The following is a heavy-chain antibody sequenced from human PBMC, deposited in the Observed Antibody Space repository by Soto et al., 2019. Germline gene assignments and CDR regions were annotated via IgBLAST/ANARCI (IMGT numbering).Heavy chain of an antibody. V-gene: IGHV4-39*01. CDR1: GRTFSINADF. Sequence: LSLTCTVSGRTFSINADFWYLAWIRQPPGKGLEWIGSIDNGGNTYYNPPLKSRVIISADTSKNQFSLSLNSVTAADTAVYYCVKRSLLVATTWGPGIMLAVYS. CDR2: IDNGGNT. CDR3: VKRSLLVATT. D-gene: IGHD5-12*01. J-gene: IGHJ4*02.